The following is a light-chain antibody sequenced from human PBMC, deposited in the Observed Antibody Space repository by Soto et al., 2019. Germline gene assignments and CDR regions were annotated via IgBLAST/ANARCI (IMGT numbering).Light chain of an antibody. J-gene: IGKJ4*01. CDR3: HKYNHAPT. CDR2: ATS. V-gene: IGKV1-27*01. CDR1: QAISSY. Sequence: DIQLTQSPSSLSASVGDRVTITCRASQAISSYLAWYQQKPGKVPELLIYATSTLQSAAPSRFSGSGSWTYFTLTISSLQPEDVATYYCHKYNHAPTFGGGTKVEIK.